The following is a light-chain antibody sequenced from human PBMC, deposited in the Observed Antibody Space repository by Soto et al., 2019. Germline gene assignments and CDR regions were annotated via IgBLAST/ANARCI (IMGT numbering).Light chain of an antibody. J-gene: IGKJ2*01. CDR1: QNIDTN. V-gene: IGKV3-15*01. CDR2: GAS. CDR3: QQYNNWPPYT. Sequence: DIVMTQSPSFVSVSPGDRATLFCRASQNIDTNLAWYQQRLGRPPRLVIYGASSRVSGVPARFSGSGSGTELTFPISDLQSEDSGLYFCQQYNNWPPYTFGQGTKLEIK.